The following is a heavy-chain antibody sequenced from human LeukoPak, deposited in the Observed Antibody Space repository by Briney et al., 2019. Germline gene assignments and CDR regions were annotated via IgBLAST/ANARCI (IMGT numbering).Heavy chain of an antibody. D-gene: IGHD6-19*01. Sequence: PGGSLRLSCAASEFAFCVYEMYWVRQAPGKGLEWVSYISSSGGTRYYADSVKGRFTISRDNAKNSLYLQMNSLRAEDTAVYYCTTLTVASSFDYWGQGALVTVSS. CDR1: EFAFCVYE. J-gene: IGHJ4*02. CDR3: TTLTVASSFDY. V-gene: IGHV3-48*03. CDR2: ISSSGGTR.